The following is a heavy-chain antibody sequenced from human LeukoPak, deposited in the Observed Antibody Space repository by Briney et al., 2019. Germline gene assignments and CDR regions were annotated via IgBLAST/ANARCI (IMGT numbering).Heavy chain of an antibody. V-gene: IGHV1-8*01. J-gene: IGHJ4*02. D-gene: IGHD6-19*01. CDR3: ARELPPRYSSGWYGY. CDR2: MNPNSGNT. CDR1: EYTFTSYD. Sequence: ASVKVSCKASEYTFTSYDINWVRQATGQGLEWMGWMNPNSGNTGYAQKFQGRVTMTRDTSINTAYMELRSLRSDDTAVYYCARELPPRYSSGWYGYWGQGTLVTVSP.